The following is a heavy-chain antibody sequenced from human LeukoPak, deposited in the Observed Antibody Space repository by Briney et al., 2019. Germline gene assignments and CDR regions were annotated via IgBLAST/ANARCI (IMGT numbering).Heavy chain of an antibody. Sequence: GASVKVSCKVSGYTLTELSMHWVRQAPGKGLEWMGGFDPEDGETIYAQKFQGRVTMTEDTSTDAAYMELSSLRSEDTAVYYCARAPQAAHYDILTGYYYYYYMDVWGKGTTVTVSS. CDR1: GYTLTELS. J-gene: IGHJ6*03. CDR2: FDPEDGET. CDR3: ARAPQAAHYDILTGYYYYYYMDV. V-gene: IGHV1-24*01. D-gene: IGHD3-9*01.